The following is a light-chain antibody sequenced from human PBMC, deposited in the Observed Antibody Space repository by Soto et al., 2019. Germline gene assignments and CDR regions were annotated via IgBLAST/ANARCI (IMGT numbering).Light chain of an antibody. CDR1: QSIGSW. V-gene: IGKV1-5*01. CDR3: QQHDSYSQT. J-gene: IGKJ2*01. CDR2: GAS. Sequence: DIHMTQSPSTLSASVGDRVTITCRASQSIGSWLAWYQQKPGKAPKLLIYGASSLESGVPSRFSGSGSGTEFTLTISSLQPDDFASYYCQQHDSYSQTFGQGTKLEIK.